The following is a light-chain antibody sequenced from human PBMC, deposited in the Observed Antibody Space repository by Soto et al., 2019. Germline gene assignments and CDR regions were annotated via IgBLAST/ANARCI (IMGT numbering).Light chain of an antibody. CDR2: DVS. CDR3: SSYTSSSTLVV. J-gene: IGLJ2*01. V-gene: IGLV2-14*01. CDR1: SSDVGGYNY. Sequence: QSALTQPASVSGSPGQSITISCTGTSSDVGGYNYVSWYQQHPGKAPKLMIYDVSNLPSGVSNRFSGSKSGNTASLTISGLQAEDEADYYCSSYTSSSTLVVFGGGTKVTV.